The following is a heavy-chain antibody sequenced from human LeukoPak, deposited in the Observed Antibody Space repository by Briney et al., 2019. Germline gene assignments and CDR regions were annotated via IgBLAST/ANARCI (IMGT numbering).Heavy chain of an antibody. D-gene: IGHD5-12*01. Sequence: PGGSLRLSCAASGFTFDDYAMHWVRQAPGEGLEWVSGISWNSGSIGYADSVKGRFTISRDNAKNSLYLQMNSLRAEDTAVYYCARERSDIVATIVNYYYYYMDVWGKGTTVTVSS. CDR1: GFTFDDYA. V-gene: IGHV3-9*01. J-gene: IGHJ6*03. CDR3: ARERSDIVATIVNYYYYYMDV. CDR2: ISWNSGSI.